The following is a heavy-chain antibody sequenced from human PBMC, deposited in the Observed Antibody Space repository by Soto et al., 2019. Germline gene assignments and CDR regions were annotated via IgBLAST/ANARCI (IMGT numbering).Heavy chain of an antibody. CDR3: ARDAQLSWPRWFDP. J-gene: IGHJ5*02. D-gene: IGHD3-10*01. CDR2: IVDRGST. V-gene: IGHV4-59*01. CDR1: GDSISSYS. Sequence: QVQLQESGPGLLKPSETLSLTCTVSGDSISSYSWSWIRQPPGKGLEWFGYIVDRGSTNYNPSLKSPVTISVDTSKNQFSLKVISVTAAYTAVYDCARDAQLSWPRWFDPWGQGTLVTVSS.